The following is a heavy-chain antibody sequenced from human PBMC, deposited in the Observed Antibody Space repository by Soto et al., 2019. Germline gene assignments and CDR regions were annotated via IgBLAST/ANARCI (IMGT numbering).Heavy chain of an antibody. CDR2: IYHSGST. V-gene: IGHV4-30-2*05. D-gene: IGHD6-6*01. CDR3: ASDFKRYRSSPGHLEY. Sequence: SETLSLTCAVSGGSISSGGYSWSWIRQPPGKGLEWIGYIYHSGSTYYNPSLETRLTMSVDTSKNQFSLRLSSVTAADTAMYFCASDFKRYRSSPGHLEYWGQGNLVTVSS. CDR1: GGSISSGGYS. J-gene: IGHJ4*02.